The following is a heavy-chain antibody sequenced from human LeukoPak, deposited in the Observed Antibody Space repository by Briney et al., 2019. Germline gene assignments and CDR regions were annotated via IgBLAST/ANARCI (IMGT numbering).Heavy chain of an antibody. CDR2: INPSGGST. V-gene: IGHV1-46*01. Sequence: GASVKVSCKASGYTFTSYYMHWVRQAPGQGLEWMGIINPSGGSTSYAQKFQGRVTMTRDTSTSTVYMELSSLRSEDTAVYYCARDRVAVAGSSEYYGMGVWGQGTTVTVSS. CDR1: GYTFTSYY. J-gene: IGHJ6*02. CDR3: ARDRVAVAGSSEYYGMGV. D-gene: IGHD6-19*01.